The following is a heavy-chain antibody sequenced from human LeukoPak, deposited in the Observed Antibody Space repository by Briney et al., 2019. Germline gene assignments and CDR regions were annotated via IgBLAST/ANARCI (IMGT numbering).Heavy chain of an antibody. CDR2: ISINGDKT. CDR1: GFTFSGHF. D-gene: IGHD1-26*01. J-gene: IGHJ4*02. V-gene: IGHV3-64D*06. Sequence: GGSLRLSCSASGFTFSGHFMHWVRQAPGKGLEYVSSISINGDKTYYAESVKGRFTISRDNSKNTLYLQLSSLRVEDTAVYYCIKDRIGTWSFDHWGQGTLLTVPS. CDR3: IKDRIGTWSFDH.